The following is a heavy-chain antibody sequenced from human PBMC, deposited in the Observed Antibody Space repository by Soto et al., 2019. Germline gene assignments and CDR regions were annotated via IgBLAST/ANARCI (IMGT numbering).Heavy chain of an antibody. Sequence: SETLSLTCTVSGGSISSSGYYWSWIRQHPGKGLEWIGYIYYSGNTHYNPSLRSRVIMSLITSKNQFSLKLNSVSAADTAVYYCARVRCGSTSCHRLDYWGQGTLVTAPQ. V-gene: IGHV4-31*03. D-gene: IGHD2-2*01. CDR3: ARVRCGSTSCHRLDY. CDR2: IYYSGNT. J-gene: IGHJ4*02. CDR1: GGSISSSGYY.